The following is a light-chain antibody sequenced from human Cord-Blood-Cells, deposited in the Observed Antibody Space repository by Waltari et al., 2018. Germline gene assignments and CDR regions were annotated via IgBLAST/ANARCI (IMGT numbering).Light chain of an antibody. CDR3: SSYTSSSTYV. Sequence: QSALTQPASVSGSPGQSFTIPCTGTISDVGGYNYVSWYQQHPGKAPKLMIYDVSKRPSGVSNRFSGSKSGNTASLTISGLQAEDEADYYCSSYTSSSTYVFGTGTKVTVL. V-gene: IGLV2-14*01. J-gene: IGLJ1*01. CDR2: DVS. CDR1: ISDVGGYNY.